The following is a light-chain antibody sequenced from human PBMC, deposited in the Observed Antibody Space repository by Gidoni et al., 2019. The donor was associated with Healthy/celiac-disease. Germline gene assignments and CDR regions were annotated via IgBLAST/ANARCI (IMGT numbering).Light chain of an antibody. CDR2: AAS. V-gene: IGKV1-27*01. CDR1: QGISNY. CDR3: QRYNSAPQT. J-gene: IGKJ3*01. Sequence: LEITESPSSLSASVGDRVTITCRASQGISNYLAWYQQKPGKVPKLLIYAASTLQSGVPSRFSGSGSGTDFTLTISSLQPEDVATYYCQRYNSAPQTFGHGTKVDIK.